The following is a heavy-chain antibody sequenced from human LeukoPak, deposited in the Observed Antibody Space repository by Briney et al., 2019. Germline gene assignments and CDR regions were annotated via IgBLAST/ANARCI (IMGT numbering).Heavy chain of an antibody. D-gene: IGHD5-12*01. CDR3: AHSIVATPGGFDY. Sequence: VASVKVSCKASGYSFTSHYMHWVRQAPGQGLEWMGIINPSGGSTSYAQKFQGRVTMTRDMSTSTVYMELSSLRSEDTAVYYCAHSIVATPGGFDYWGQGTLVTVSS. CDR2: INPSGGST. CDR1: GYSFTSHY. J-gene: IGHJ4*02. V-gene: IGHV1-46*01.